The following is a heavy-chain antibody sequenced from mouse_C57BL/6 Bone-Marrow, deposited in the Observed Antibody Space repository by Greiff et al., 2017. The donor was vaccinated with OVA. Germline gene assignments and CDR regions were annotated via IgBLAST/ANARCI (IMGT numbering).Heavy chain of an antibody. D-gene: IGHD2-4*01. CDR3: AIGYDYDKPYYFDY. CDR1: GYTFTSYW. CDR2: IDPNSGGT. J-gene: IGHJ2*01. Sequence: VQLQQPGAELVKPGASVKLSCKASGYTFTSYWMHWVKQRPGRGLEWIGRIDPNSGGTKYNEKFKGKATLTVDKSSSTAYMQLSSLTSEDSAVYYCAIGYDYDKPYYFDYWGQGTTLTVSS. V-gene: IGHV1-62-3*01.